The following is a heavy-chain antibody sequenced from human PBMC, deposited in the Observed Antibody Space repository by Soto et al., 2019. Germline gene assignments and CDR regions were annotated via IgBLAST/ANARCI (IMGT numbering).Heavy chain of an antibody. CDR1: GYTFTSYG. J-gene: IGHJ5*01. CDR2: LNPNNGDT. V-gene: IGHV1-18*01. CDR3: ARGGSSVGLGCFDS. Sequence: QVQLVQSGAEVKKPGASVKVSCKTSGYTFTSYGISWVRQAPGQGLEWMGWLNPNNGDTNYAQNLQGRVTMTADTSTSTAYMELRSLRYDDTAVYYCARGGSSVGLGCFDSCGQGTLVTVSS. D-gene: IGHD2-2*01.